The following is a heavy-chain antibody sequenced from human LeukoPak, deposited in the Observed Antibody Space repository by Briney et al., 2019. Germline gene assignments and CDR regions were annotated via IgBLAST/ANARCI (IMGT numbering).Heavy chain of an antibody. J-gene: IGHJ6*03. CDR1: VGSFSGYY. CDR3: ARGYYGSGSHCCHMDV. D-gene: IGHD3-10*01. V-gene: IGHV4-34*01. Sequence: SETLSLTCAVYVGSFSGYYWSWIRQPPGKGLEWIQEINHSGSTNYNSSLKSRVTISVDTSKNQFSLKLSSVTAADTAVYYCARGYYGSGSHCCHMDVWGKGTTITVS. CDR2: INHSGST.